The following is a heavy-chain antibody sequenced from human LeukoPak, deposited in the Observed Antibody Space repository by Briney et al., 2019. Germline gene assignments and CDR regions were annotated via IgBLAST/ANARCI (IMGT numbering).Heavy chain of an antibody. J-gene: IGHJ3*02. CDR1: GYTFTGYY. CDR2: INPNSGGT. D-gene: IGHD3-22*01. Sequence: ASVMVSCKASGYTFTGYYMHWVRQAPGQGLEWMGWINPNSGGTNYAQKFQGRVTMTRDTSISTAYMELSRLRSDDTAVYYCARGGITMIVVVTDDAFGIWGQGTMVTVSS. CDR3: ARGGITMIVVVTDDAFGI. V-gene: IGHV1-2*02.